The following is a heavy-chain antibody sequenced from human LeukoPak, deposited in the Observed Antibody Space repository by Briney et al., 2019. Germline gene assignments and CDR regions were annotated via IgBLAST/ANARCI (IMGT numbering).Heavy chain of an antibody. CDR3: ARDLDLGYYGSGSPWY. CDR2: IWYDGSNT. D-gene: IGHD3-10*01. J-gene: IGHJ4*02. V-gene: IGHV3-33*01. CDR1: GFTFSSYG. Sequence: GGSLRLSCAASGFTFSSYGMHWVRQAPGKGLEWVAVIWYDGSNTYYADSVKGLFTISRDNSKNTLYLQMNSLRAEDTAVYYCARDLDLGYYGSGSPWYWGQGTLVTVSS.